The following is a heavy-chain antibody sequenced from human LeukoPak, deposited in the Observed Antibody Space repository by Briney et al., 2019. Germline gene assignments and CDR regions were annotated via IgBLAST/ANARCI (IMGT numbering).Heavy chain of an antibody. D-gene: IGHD7-27*01. CDR1: GFSFSSYG. V-gene: IGHV3-33*01. CDR3: ARDRSWGSGQLDY. J-gene: IGHJ4*02. Sequence: GGSLRLSCAASGFSFSSYGMHWVRQAPGKGLEWVASIWYDGTDQNYGESVKGRFTTSRDNSKNMLDLQMNSLRAEDTAVYYCARDRSWGSGQLDYWGQGTLVTVSS. CDR2: IWYDGTDQ.